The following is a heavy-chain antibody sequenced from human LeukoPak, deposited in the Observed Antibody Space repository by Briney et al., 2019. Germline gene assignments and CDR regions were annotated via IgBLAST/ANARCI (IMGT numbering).Heavy chain of an antibody. V-gene: IGHV3-30*18. J-gene: IGHJ6*02. Sequence: GGSLRLSCAASGFTFRNFGMHWVRQAPGKGLGWGAGILNDGSNTDYADSVKGRFTVSRDNSENTLYLQMNSLRDEDTAVYYCAKYKGAALYYHYGLDVWGPGTTVIVSS. CDR2: ILNDGSNT. CDR1: GFTFRNFG. CDR3: AKYKGAALYYHYGLDV. D-gene: IGHD1-14*01.